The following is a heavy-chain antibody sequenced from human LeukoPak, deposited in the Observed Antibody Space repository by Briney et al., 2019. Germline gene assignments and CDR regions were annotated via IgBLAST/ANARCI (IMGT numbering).Heavy chain of an antibody. V-gene: IGHV3-7*01. CDR3: TRVIVAVPGYFDYFDF. D-gene: IGHD6-19*01. J-gene: IGHJ4*02. CDR1: GFSFSNHY. Sequence: GGSLRLSCTASGFSFSNHYMRWIRQAPGKGLEWVANINEDGSNKWHLGSVKGRFTVSRDNARNPLYLQMNSLRVEDTAVYYCTRVIVAVPGYFDYFDFWGQGVLVTVSS. CDR2: INEDGSNK.